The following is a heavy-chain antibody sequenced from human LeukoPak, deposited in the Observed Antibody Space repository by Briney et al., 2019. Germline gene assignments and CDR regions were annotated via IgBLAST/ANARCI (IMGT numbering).Heavy chain of an antibody. J-gene: IGHJ5*02. CDR2: INPSGGST. CDR1: GYTFTNYY. D-gene: IGHD1-26*01. CDR3: ARGGVGATTYVWFDP. Sequence: ASVKVSCKASGYTFTNYYIHWVRQPPGQGLECVGIINPSGGSTSYAQKFQGRVTMTRYMSTSTVYMELSSLRSEDTAVYYWARGGVGATTYVWFDPWGQGTLVTVSP. V-gene: IGHV1-46*01.